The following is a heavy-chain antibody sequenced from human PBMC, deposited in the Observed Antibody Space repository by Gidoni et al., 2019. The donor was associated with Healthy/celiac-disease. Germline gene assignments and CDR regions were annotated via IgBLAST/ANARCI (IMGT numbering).Heavy chain of an antibody. V-gene: IGHV4-39*07. CDR1: GGSINSSSYY. D-gene: IGHD5-12*01. CDR3: ARVHGWLQCAYFDY. Sequence: QLQVQESCPGLVKPSETLSLTCSFSGGSINSSSYYCGWIRQPPGKGLEWIGIIYYSGSTYYNPSLQSRVTISVDTSKNKFSRKLSSVTAADTAVYYCARVHGWLQCAYFDYWGQGTLVTASS. J-gene: IGHJ4*02. CDR2: IYYSGST.